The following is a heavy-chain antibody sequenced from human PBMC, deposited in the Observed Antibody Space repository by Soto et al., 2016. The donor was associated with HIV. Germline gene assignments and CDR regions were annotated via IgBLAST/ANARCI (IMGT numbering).Heavy chain of an antibody. D-gene: IGHD7-27*01. V-gene: IGHV3-33*01. Sequence: VQLVESGGGVVQPGRSLRLSCAASGFTFSSYGMHWVRQAPGKGLEWVAVIWYDGSNKYYADSVKGRFTISRDNSKNTLYLQMNSLRAEDTAVYYCARDSGLGMESFDYVGPGNPGPPSPQ. J-gene: IGHJ4*02. CDR1: GFTFSSYG. CDR3: ARDSGLGMESFDY. CDR2: IWYDGSNK.